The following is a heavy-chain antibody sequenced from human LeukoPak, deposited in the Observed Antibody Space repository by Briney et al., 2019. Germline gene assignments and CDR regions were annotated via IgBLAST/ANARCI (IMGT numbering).Heavy chain of an antibody. D-gene: IGHD5-24*01. J-gene: IGHJ4*02. Sequence: APVKVSCKASGYTFTGYYMHWVRQAPGQGLEWMGIINPSGGSTSYAQKFQGRVTMTRDTSTSTVYMELSSLRSEDTAVYYCASGVEMATAFDYWGQGTLVTVSS. CDR3: ASGVEMATAFDY. CDR2: INPSGGST. V-gene: IGHV1-46*01. CDR1: GYTFTGYY.